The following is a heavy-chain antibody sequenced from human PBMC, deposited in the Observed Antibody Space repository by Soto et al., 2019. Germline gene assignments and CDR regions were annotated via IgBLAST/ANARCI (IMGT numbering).Heavy chain of an antibody. CDR3: ARGCSSGCCGLAHFAF. CDR2: VFHTGGT. V-gene: IGHV4-4*02. D-gene: IGHD2-21*01. CDR1: SDSIAGEKW. Sequence: QVQLQESGPGLVKPSETLSLTCTVSSDSIAGEKWWSWGRQPPGLGLERIGEVFHTGGTNYTPPPKSRVTMEVDKSKNQFSLNIICATAAVTVVSDCARGCSSGCCGLAHFAFCGQGSLVSVYS. J-gene: IGHJ4*02.